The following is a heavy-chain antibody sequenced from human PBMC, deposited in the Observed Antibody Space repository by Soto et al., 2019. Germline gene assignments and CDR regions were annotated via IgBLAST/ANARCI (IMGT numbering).Heavy chain of an antibody. CDR1: GCSISGGGYY. V-gene: IGHV4-31*03. J-gene: IGHJ6*02. Sequence: SETLSLTCTFSGCSISGGGYYWSWIRQHPGKGLEWIGYIYYRGTAYYNPSLRSRVTISVDTSKNQFSLKLTSVIAADTAVYYCARDTHAEGVDVWGQGTTVTVSS. CDR3: ARDTHAEGVDV. D-gene: IGHD2-2*01. CDR2: IYYRGTA.